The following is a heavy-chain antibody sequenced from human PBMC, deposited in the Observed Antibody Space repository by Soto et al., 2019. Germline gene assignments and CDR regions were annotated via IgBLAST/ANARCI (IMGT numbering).Heavy chain of an antibody. J-gene: IGHJ4*02. CDR1: GFTFTSSA. D-gene: IGHD3-22*01. CDR2: IVVGSGNT. CDR3: ASGFISLQHHNDY. V-gene: IGHV1-58*01. Sequence: VASVKVSCKASGFTFTSSAVQWVRQARGQRLEWIGWIVVGSGNTNYAQKFQERVTITRDMSTSTAYMELSSLRSEDTAVYYCASGFISLQHHNDYWGQGTLVTVSS.